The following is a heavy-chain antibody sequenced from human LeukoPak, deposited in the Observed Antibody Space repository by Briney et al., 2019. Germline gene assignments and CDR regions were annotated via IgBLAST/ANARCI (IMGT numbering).Heavy chain of an antibody. J-gene: IGHJ4*02. CDR3: ARVPGSPKNNFDY. Sequence: GASVKVSCKASGYSFSGYYIQWLRQAPGLGPEWMGWMYPKSGDTSYAQKFQGRVTMTRDTSLSTAYMELNKLTSDDSAIYLCARVPGSPKNNFDYWGQGTLVTVSP. CDR2: MYPKSGDT. V-gene: IGHV1-2*02. CDR1: GYSFSGYY. D-gene: IGHD3-10*01.